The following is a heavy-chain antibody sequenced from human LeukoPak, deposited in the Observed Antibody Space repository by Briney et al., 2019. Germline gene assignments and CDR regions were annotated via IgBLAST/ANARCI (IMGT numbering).Heavy chain of an antibody. CDR1: GYTFTGYY. Sequence: GASVKVSCKASGYTFTGYYMHWVRQAPGQGLEWMGWINPNSGGTNYAQKFQGRVTMTRDTSISTAYMELSRLRSDDTAVYFCAREDYSSVWLPDYWGQGTLVTVSS. CDR3: AREDYSSVWLPDY. CDR2: INPNSGGT. J-gene: IGHJ4*02. V-gene: IGHV1-2*02. D-gene: IGHD6-19*01.